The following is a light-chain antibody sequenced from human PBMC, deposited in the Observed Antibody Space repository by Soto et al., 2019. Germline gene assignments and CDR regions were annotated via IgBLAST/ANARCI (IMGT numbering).Light chain of an antibody. CDR2: DAS. V-gene: IGKV3-11*01. Sequence: EIVMTQSPATLSVTPGERATLSCRASQSVGKYLVWYQQKPGQAPRLLIYDASNRATGIPARFSGSGSGTGFTLTISSLEPEDVAVYYCQQRGNRPPWTFGQGTKVDI. CDR1: QSVGKY. CDR3: QQRGNRPPWT. J-gene: IGKJ1*01.